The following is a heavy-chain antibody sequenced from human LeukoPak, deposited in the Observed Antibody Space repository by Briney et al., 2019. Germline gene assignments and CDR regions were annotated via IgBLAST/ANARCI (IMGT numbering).Heavy chain of an antibody. D-gene: IGHD5-24*01. V-gene: IGHV1-2*02. J-gene: IGHJ4*02. CDR3: ASRDGYNYVYDY. CDR2: INPNSGGT. Sequence: ASVKVSCKASGYTFTGYYMHWVRQAPGQGLEWMGWINPNSGGTNYAQKFQGRVPMTRDTSISTAYMELSRLRSDDTAVYYCASRDGYNYVYDYWGQGTLVTVSS. CDR1: GYTFTGYY.